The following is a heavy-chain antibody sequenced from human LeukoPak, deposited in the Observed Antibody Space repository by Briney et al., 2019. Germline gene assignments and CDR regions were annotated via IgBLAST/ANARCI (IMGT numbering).Heavy chain of an antibody. D-gene: IGHD2-2*01. V-gene: IGHV1-2*02. CDR2: INPNSGGT. CDR3: ARDLLGYCSSTSCYEDAVDY. J-gene: IGHJ4*02. Sequence: ASVKVSCKASGYTFTGYYMHWVRQAPGQGLEWMGWINPNSGGTNYAQKFQGRVTMTRDTSISTAYMELSRLRSDDTAVYYCARDLLGYCSSTSCYEDAVDYWGQGTLVTVSS. CDR1: GYTFTGYY.